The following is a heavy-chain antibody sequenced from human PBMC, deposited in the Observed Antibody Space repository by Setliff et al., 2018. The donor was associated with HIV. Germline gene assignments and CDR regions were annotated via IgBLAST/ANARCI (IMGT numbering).Heavy chain of an antibody. CDR2: INPKSGGT. J-gene: IGHJ4*02. CDR3: ARGGQVVVTAKGFDY. V-gene: IGHV1-2*02. CDR1: GFTFNGYY. Sequence: GASVKVSCKSSGFTFNGYYIHWVRQAPGQGLEWMGWINPKSGGTNYAYKFQGRVTLTRDTSISTTYMELSSQTSDDTAVYYCARGGQVVVTAKGFDYWGLGTLVTVSS. D-gene: IGHD2-15*01.